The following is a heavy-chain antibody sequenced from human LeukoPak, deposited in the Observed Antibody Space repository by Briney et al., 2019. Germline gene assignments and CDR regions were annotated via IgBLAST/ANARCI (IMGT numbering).Heavy chain of an antibody. CDR1: GYTFTSYY. J-gene: IGHJ6*03. V-gene: IGHV1-46*01. CDR3: ARDHYYDSSGYTYYYYYMDV. Sequence: ASVKVSCKASGYTFTSYYMHWVRQAPGQGLEWMGIINPSGGSTSYAQKFQGRVTMTRDMSTSTVYMELSSLRSEDTAVYYCARDHYYDSSGYTYYYYYMDVWGKGTTVTVSS. D-gene: IGHD3-22*01. CDR2: INPSGGST.